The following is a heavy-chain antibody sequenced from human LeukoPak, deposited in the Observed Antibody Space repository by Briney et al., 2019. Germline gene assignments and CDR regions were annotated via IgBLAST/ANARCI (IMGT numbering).Heavy chain of an antibody. Sequence: SETLSLTCTVSGGSISSSSYYWGWIRQPPGKGLEWIGSIYYSGSTYYNPSLKSRVTISVDTSKNQFSLKLSSVTAADTAVYYCARVGLDRRGYSGYEAFDYWGQGTLVTVSS. CDR2: IYYSGST. CDR3: ARVGLDRRGYSGYEAFDY. J-gene: IGHJ4*02. CDR1: GGSISSSSYY. V-gene: IGHV4-39*01. D-gene: IGHD5-12*01.